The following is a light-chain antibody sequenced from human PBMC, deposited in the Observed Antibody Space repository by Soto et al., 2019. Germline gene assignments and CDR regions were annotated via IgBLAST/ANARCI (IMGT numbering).Light chain of an antibody. CDR1: SSNIGNNY. J-gene: IGLJ2*01. V-gene: IGLV1-51*01. Sequence: QSALTQPPSVSAAPGQKVTISCSGSSSNIGNNYVSWYQHLPGTAPKLLIYDNNKRPSGIPDRFSGSQSGTSATLGITGLQTGDEADYYCGTWDSGLSAVFGGGTKVTVL. CDR3: GTWDSGLSAV. CDR2: DNN.